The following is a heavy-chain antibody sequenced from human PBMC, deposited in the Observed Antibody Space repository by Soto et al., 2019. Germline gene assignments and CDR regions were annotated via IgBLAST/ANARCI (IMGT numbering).Heavy chain of an antibody. CDR1: GFTFSSYA. J-gene: IGHJ4*02. CDR3: AKGRWELVDGLDY. CDR2: ISYDGSDK. D-gene: IGHD1-26*01. V-gene: IGHV3-30*18. Sequence: QLQLVESGGDVVQPGRSLRLSCAASGFTFSSYAMHWVRQAPGKGLEWVSVISYDGSDKYYADSVKVRFTISRDKSKNTVELQMNSLGLDDTAKYFCAKGRWELVDGLDYWGQGTLVTVSS.